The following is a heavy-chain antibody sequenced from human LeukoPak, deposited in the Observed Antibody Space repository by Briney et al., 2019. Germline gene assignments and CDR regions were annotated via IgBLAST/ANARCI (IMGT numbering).Heavy chain of an antibody. D-gene: IGHD3-3*01. Sequence: GGSLRLSCVGSGFIFRSYAVTWVRQAPGKGLDWVSSITANGDTTYYADSVKGRFTISRDNSKNTLYLQMSSLRAEDTAVYYCATFGVIVRNNYLDYWGQGALVAVSS. CDR3: ATFGVIVRNNYLDY. J-gene: IGHJ4*02. V-gene: IGHV3-23*01. CDR1: GFIFRSYA. CDR2: ITANGDTT.